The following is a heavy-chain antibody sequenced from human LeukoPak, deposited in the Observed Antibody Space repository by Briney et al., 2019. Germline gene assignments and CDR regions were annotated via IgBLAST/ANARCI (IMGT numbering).Heavy chain of an antibody. CDR1: GYTFTSYY. CDR2: INPSGGST. J-gene: IGHJ4*02. CDR3: ARDEFIRRYFDY. V-gene: IGHV1-46*01. Sequence: GASVKVSCKASGYTFTSYYMHWVRQAPGQGLEWRGIINPSGGSTSYAQKFQGRVTMTRDTSTSTVYMELSSLRSEDTAVYYCARDEFIRRYFDYWGQGTLVTVSS. D-gene: IGHD3-10*01.